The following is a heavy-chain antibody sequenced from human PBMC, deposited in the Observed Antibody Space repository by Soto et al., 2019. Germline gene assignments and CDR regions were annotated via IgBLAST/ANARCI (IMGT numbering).Heavy chain of an antibody. D-gene: IGHD1-1*01. V-gene: IGHV1-18*01. Sequence: QVQLVQSGVEVKKPGASVKVSCKASGYTFTSYVITWVRQAPGQGLEWMGWISTYNGHTDYTQKLQGRVTMTTDTSTSTAFMELRSLRSDDPAVYYCARKICRYYYFDYWGQGTLVTVSS. J-gene: IGHJ4*02. CDR1: GYTFTSYV. CDR3: ARKICRYYYFDY. CDR2: ISTYNGHT.